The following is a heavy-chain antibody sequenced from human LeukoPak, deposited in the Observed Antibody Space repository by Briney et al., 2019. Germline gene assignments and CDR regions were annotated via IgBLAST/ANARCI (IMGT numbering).Heavy chain of an antibody. Sequence: PSETLSLTCIVSGGSISTTTYYWAWVRQPPGKGLEWIGSIYKTGTTNYSPSLKSRVTISVDTSENQFSLKLSSVTAADTAVYYCARGRQQITIWGQGTLVTVSS. J-gene: IGHJ4*02. CDR1: GGSISTTTYY. CDR3: ARGRQQITI. V-gene: IGHV4-39*01. D-gene: IGHD3-10*01. CDR2: IYKTGTT.